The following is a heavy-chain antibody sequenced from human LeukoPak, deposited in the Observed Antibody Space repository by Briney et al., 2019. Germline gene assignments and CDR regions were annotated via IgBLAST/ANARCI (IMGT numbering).Heavy chain of an antibody. CDR2: IRSKAYGGTA. Sequence: PGRSLRLSCTASGFTFGDYAMSWVRQAPGKGLEWVGFIRSKAYGGTAEYAASVKGRFTISRDDSKSIAYLQMNSLKAEDTAVYYCGMGYSYGPFDYWAQGTLVTVSS. V-gene: IGHV3-49*04. D-gene: IGHD5-18*01. CDR3: GMGYSYGPFDY. CDR1: GFTFGDYA. J-gene: IGHJ4*02.